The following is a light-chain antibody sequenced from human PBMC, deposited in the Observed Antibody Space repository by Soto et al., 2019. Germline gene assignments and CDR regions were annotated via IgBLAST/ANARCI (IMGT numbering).Light chain of an antibody. V-gene: IGLV2-14*01. CDR1: SSDVGGYNY. CDR3: SSYTSSSTPYV. Sequence: QSALTQPASVSASPGQSITIPCTGTSSDVGGYNYVSWYQQHPGKAPKLMIYEVSNRPSGISNRFSGSKSGNTASLTISGLQAEDEADYYCSSYTSSSTPYVFGTGTKLTVL. CDR2: EVS. J-gene: IGLJ1*01.